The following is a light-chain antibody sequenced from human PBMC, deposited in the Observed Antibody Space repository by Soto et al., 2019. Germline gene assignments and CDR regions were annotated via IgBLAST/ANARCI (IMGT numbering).Light chain of an antibody. CDR2: DAS. V-gene: IGKV3D-15*01. CDR1: QSVDFS. CDR3: QQRSNWPPA. Sequence: EIVLTQSPATLSVSPGERVTLSCRASQSVDFSLAWYQQKPGQAPRLLIYDASTRATGIPARFSGSQSGTEFTLTISSLLSEDFAVYYCQQRSNWPPAFGQGTRLEIK. J-gene: IGKJ5*01.